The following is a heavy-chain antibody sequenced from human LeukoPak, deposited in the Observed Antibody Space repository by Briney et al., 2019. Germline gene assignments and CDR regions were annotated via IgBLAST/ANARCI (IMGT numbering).Heavy chain of an antibody. Sequence: GGSLRLSCAASGFIFTDYWMNWVRQAPGKGLEWVANTKQDGSEKYYVDSVKGRFTSSRDNAKNSLYLQMNSLRAEDTAVYYCARDTYDSSGYYYGYFQRWGQGTLVTVSS. J-gene: IGHJ1*01. CDR3: ARDTYDSSGYYYGYFQR. CDR1: GFIFTDYW. V-gene: IGHV3-7*01. CDR2: TKQDGSEK. D-gene: IGHD3-22*01.